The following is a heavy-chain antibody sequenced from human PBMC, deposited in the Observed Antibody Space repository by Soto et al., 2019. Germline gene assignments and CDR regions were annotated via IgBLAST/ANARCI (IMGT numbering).Heavy chain of an antibody. J-gene: IGHJ6*02. CDR2: ISAYNGNT. Sequence: SVKFYCKASGYTFTSYGICWVRHAPGQGLEWMGWISAYNGNTNYAQKLQGRVTMTTDTSTSTAYLGLRSVRADGTAVYYCVPDSVVVAANGYGMDVWGQETTVTVS. V-gene: IGHV1-18*01. CDR3: VPDSVVVAANGYGMDV. CDR1: GYTFTSYG. D-gene: IGHD2-15*01.